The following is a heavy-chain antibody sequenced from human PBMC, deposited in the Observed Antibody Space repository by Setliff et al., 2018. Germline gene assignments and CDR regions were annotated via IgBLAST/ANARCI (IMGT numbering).Heavy chain of an antibody. V-gene: IGHV4-61*02. CDR1: GGSISSGHYY. CDR2: IYPSGST. CDR3: ARERTIFGILVISGWFDP. J-gene: IGHJ5*02. Sequence: PSETLSLTCTVSGGSISSGHYYWNWIRQPAGKGLEWIGRIYPSGSTTYNPSLKSRVTMSVDTSRNQISLNLTSVTAADTAMYYCARERTIFGILVISGWFDPWGQGTVVTVSS. D-gene: IGHD3-3*01.